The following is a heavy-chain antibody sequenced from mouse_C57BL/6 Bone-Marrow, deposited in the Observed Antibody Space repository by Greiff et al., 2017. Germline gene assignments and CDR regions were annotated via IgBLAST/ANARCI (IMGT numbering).Heavy chain of an antibody. J-gene: IGHJ4*01. CDR2: IYPRSGNT. D-gene: IGHD2-12*01. V-gene: IGHV1-81*01. CDR1: GYTFTSYG. CDR3: ARRRRLAMDY. Sequence: VKVVESGAELARPGASVKLSCKASGYTFTSYGISWVKQRTGQGLEWIGEIYPRSGNTYYNEKFKGKATLTADKSSSTAYMELRSLTSEDSAVYFCARRRRLAMDYWGQGTSVTVSS.